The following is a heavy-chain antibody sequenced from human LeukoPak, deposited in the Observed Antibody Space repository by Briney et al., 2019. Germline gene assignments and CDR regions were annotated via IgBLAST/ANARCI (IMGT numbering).Heavy chain of an antibody. Sequence: GSLRLSCAASGFTFSSFAMSWVRQAPGKGLEWVSAISGSGGSTYYADSVKGRFTISRDNSKTTLYLQMNSLRAEDTAVYYCAKVVLTLGVMDAFDIWGQGTMVTVSS. D-gene: IGHD2-21*01. V-gene: IGHV3-23*01. J-gene: IGHJ3*02. CDR3: AKVVLTLGVMDAFDI. CDR1: GFTFSSFA. CDR2: ISGSGGST.